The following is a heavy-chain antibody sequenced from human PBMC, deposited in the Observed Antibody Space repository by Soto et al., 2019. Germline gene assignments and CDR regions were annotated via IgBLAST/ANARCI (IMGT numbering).Heavy chain of an antibody. CDR2: MNPNSGNT. J-gene: IGHJ6*03. D-gene: IGHD1-7*01. Sequence: ASLKVSCKASGYTFTSYDINWVRQATGQGLEWMGWMNPNSGNTGYAQKFQGRVTMTRNTSISTAYMELSSLRSEDTAVYYCARVELGYYYYYYMDVWGKGTTVTVSS. V-gene: IGHV1-8*01. CDR3: ARVELGYYYYYYMDV. CDR1: GYTFTSYD.